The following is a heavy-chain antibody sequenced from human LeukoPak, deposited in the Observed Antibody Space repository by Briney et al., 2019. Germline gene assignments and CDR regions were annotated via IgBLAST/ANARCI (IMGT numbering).Heavy chain of an antibody. Sequence: ASVKVSCKASGYTFTGYYIHWVRQAPRQGREWMGWINPNSGGTIYAQNFQGRVNMTRDMSISTAYMELSRLRSDDTAVYYCARDPHYGDFRRYYFYMDVWGKGTTVTVSS. CDR1: GYTFTGYY. CDR2: INPNSGGT. D-gene: IGHD4-17*01. V-gene: IGHV1-2*02. J-gene: IGHJ6*03. CDR3: ARDPHYGDFRRYYFYMDV.